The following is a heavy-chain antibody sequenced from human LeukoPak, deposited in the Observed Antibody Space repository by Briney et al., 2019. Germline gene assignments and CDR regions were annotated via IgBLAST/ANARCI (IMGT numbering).Heavy chain of an antibody. CDR1: GVSISSHD. J-gene: IGHJ4*02. D-gene: IGHD6-19*01. V-gene: IGHV4-59*11. CDR3: AKATQWLAFDY. CDR2: IYNSGLT. Sequence: ETLSLTCTVSGVSISSHDWSWIRQPPGKGLEWIGNIYNSGLTNYNPSLESGVTISLDTSKNHFSLKLIALTTADTAVYSCAKATQWLAFDYWGKGTLVSGSS.